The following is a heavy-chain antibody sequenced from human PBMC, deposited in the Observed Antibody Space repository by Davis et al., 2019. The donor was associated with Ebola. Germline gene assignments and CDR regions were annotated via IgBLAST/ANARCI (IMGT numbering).Heavy chain of an antibody. Sequence: TLSLTCTVSGGPISSGGYYWSWIRQHPGKGLEWIGYIYYSGSTYYNPSLKSRVTISVDTSKNQFSLKLSSVTAADTAVYYCARGSAVAGLFYYMDVWGKGTTVTVSS. CDR1: GGPISSGGYY. J-gene: IGHJ6*03. V-gene: IGHV4-31*03. CDR2: IYYSGST. D-gene: IGHD6-19*01. CDR3: ARGSAVAGLFYYMDV.